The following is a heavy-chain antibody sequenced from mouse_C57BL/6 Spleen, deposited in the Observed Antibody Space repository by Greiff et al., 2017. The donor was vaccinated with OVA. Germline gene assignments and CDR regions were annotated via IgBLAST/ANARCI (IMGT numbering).Heavy chain of an antibody. Sequence: EVQLQQSGPELVKPGASVKISCKASGYTFTDYYMNWVKQSHGKSLEWIGDINPNNGGTSYNQKFKGKATLTVDKSSSTAYMELRSLTSEDSAVYYCARWYYDYDWYFDVWGTGTTVTVSS. D-gene: IGHD2-4*01. CDR1: GYTFTDYY. CDR3: ARWYYDYDWYFDV. CDR2: INPNNGGT. V-gene: IGHV1-26*01. J-gene: IGHJ1*03.